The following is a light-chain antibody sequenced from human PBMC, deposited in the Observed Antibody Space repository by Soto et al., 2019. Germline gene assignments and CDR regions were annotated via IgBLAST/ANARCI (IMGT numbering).Light chain of an antibody. J-gene: IGKJ4*01. CDR3: QQSNSFPLT. CDR1: QGISSR. V-gene: IGKV1-12*01. CDR2: AAS. Sequence: DIQMTQSPSSVSASVGDRVTITCRASQGISSRLAWYQQKPGKAPNLLIYAASSLQSGVPSRFSGSRSETDLTLNIGSLQPEDFAPYCCQQSNSFPLTFGGGNKVEIK.